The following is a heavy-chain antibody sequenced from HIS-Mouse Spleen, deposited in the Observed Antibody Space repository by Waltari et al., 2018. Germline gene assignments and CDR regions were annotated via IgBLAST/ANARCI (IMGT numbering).Heavy chain of an antibody. CDR2: IDWDDDK. V-gene: IGHV2-70*15. CDR3: ARIAEGYSSGWYAFDY. D-gene: IGHD6-19*01. J-gene: IGHJ4*02. Sequence: QVTLRESGPALVKPTQTLTLTCTFSGFSLSTSGMCVSWIRQPPGKALEWLARIDWDDDKYYSTSLKTRRTSSKDTSKNQVVLTMTNMDPVDTATYYCARIAEGYSSGWYAFDYWGQGTLVTVSS. CDR1: GFSLSTSGMC.